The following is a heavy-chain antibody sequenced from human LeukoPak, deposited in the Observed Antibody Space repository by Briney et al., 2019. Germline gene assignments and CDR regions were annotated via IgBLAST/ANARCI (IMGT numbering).Heavy chain of an antibody. V-gene: IGHV3-23*01. CDR1: GFTFSSYA. CDR2: ISGSGTSP. D-gene: IGHD2-2*02. CDR3: TKLGCTSTSCSTNY. Sequence: PGGSLRLSCAASGFTFSSYAMSWVRQAPGKGLEWAAGISGSGTSPYYADPVKGRFTISRDNSKNPLYLQMNSLRAEDTAVYYCTKLGCTSTSCSTNYWGQGTLVTVSS. J-gene: IGHJ4*02.